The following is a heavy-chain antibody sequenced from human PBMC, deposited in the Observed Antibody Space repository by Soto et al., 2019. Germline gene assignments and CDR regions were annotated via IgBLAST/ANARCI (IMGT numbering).Heavy chain of an antibody. Sequence: GGSLRLSCAASGFTFSRYWMGWVRQAPGRGLEWVANIKYDGREKYYVDSVKGRFTISRDNSKNSLYLQMNSLRAEDTAVYYCASDYSDSGSYYSLGSFDFWGQGTMVTVSS. J-gene: IGHJ3*01. D-gene: IGHD3-10*01. V-gene: IGHV3-7*01. CDR3: ASDYSDSGSYYSLGSFDF. CDR1: GFTFSRYW. CDR2: IKYDGREK.